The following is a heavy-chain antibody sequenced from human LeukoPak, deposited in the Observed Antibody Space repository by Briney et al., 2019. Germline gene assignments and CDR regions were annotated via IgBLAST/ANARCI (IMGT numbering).Heavy chain of an antibody. J-gene: IGHJ4*02. V-gene: IGHV3-23*01. CDR3: AKTMIVVVITGGVDY. Sequence: GGSLRLSCAASGFTFSSYAMSWVRQAPGKGLEWVSAISGSGGSTYYADSVKGRFTISRDNFKNTLYLQMNSLRAEDTAVYYCAKTMIVVVITGGVDYWGQGTLVTVSS. CDR2: ISGSGGST. D-gene: IGHD3-22*01. CDR1: GFTFSSYA.